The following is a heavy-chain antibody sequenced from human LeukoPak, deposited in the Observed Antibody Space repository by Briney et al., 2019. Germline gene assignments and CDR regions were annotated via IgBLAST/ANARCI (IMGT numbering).Heavy chain of an antibody. D-gene: IGHD2-2*02. J-gene: IGHJ6*03. CDR2: ISGSGGST. CDR3: AKDPHIVVVPAAIPWRYYYYYMDV. CDR1: GFTFSSYA. V-gene: IGHV3-23*01. Sequence: PGGSLRLSCAASGFTFSSYAMSWVRQAPGKGLEWVSAISGSGGSTYYADSVKGRFTISRDNSKNTLYLQMNSLRAEDTAVYYCAKDPHIVVVPAAIPWRYYYYYMDVWGKGTTVTVSS.